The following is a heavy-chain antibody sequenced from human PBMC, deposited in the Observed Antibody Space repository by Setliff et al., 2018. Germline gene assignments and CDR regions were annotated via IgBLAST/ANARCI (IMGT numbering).Heavy chain of an antibody. CDR3: ARDRGLAADVVSLINMGDF. Sequence: ASVKVSSKTSGYTFTNFGISWVRQAPGKGLEWMGWISGYNGNTNYAQKFQSRVTMTTDTFTNTAYLELRSLRSDDTAVDYCARDRGLAADVVSLINMGDFWGQGTLVTVSS. V-gene: IGHV1-18*01. J-gene: IGHJ4*02. CDR1: GYTFTNFG. CDR2: ISGYNGNT. D-gene: IGHD2-21*01.